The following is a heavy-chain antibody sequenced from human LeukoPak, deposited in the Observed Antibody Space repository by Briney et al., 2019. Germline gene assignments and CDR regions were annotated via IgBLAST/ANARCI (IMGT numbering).Heavy chain of an antibody. CDR2: ISAYNGNT. CDR1: GYTFTSYG. CDR3: AREENDGDYVAY. D-gene: IGHD4-17*01. J-gene: IGHJ4*02. V-gene: IGHV1-18*04. Sequence: ASVRVSCKASGYTFTSYGISWVRQAPGQGLEWMGWISAYNGNTNYAQKLQGRVTMTTDTSTSTAYMELRSLRSDDTAVYYCAREENDGDYVAYWGQGTLVTVSS.